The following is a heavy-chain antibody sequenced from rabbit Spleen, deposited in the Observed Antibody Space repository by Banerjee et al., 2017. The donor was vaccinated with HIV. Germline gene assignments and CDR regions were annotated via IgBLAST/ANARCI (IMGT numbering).Heavy chain of an antibody. V-gene: IGHV1S45*01. CDR1: GFDFSDYG. CDR2: IYAGGSGSS. Sequence: QEQLVESGGGLVQPGGSLKLSCKASGFDFSDYGVCWVRQAPGKGLEWITCIYAGGSGSSYSATWAKGRFTISKTSSPTVTLQMTSLTAADTATYFCARDTGTIFATFGMDLWGPGTLVTVS. J-gene: IGHJ6*01. CDR3: ARDTGTIFATFGMDL. D-gene: IGHD7-1*01.